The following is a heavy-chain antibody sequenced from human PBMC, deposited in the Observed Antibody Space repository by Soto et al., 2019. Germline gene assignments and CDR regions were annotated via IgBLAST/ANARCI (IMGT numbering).Heavy chain of an antibody. V-gene: IGHV3-33*01. CDR1: GFTFSGYG. CDR2: IRYDGSNI. Sequence: QVQLVESGGGVVQPGRSLRLSCVASGFTFSGYGMHWVRQAPGKGLEWVAIIRYDGSNIYYADSVRGRFAISRDNSKNTLFLQMDSLGAEDTAVYYWARDGVGGTAFWGYLDYWGQGALFTVSS. D-gene: IGHD1-1*01. CDR3: ARDGVGGTAFWGYLDY. J-gene: IGHJ4*02.